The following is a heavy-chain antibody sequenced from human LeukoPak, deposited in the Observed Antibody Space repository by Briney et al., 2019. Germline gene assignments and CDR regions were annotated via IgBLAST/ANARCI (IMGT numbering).Heavy chain of an antibody. J-gene: IGHJ4*02. D-gene: IGHD1-26*01. CDR1: GYSISSGYY. CDR2: IYHSGST. V-gene: IGHV4-38-2*02. CDR3: ARLSFFRGSYVFDY. Sequence: SETLSLTCTVSGYSISSGYYWGWIRQPPGKGLEWIGSIYHSGSTYYNPSLKSRVTISVDTSKNQFSLKLSSVTAADTAVYYCARLSFFRGSYVFDYRGQGTLVTVSS.